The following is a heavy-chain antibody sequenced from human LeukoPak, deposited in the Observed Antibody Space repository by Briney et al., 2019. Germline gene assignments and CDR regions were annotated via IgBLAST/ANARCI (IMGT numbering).Heavy chain of an antibody. CDR2: ISAYNGNT. J-gene: IGHJ6*02. V-gene: IGHV1-18*01. Sequence: ASVKVSCKASGYTFTSYGISWVRQAPGQGLEWMGWISAYNGNTNYAQKLQGRVTMTEDTSTDTAYMELSSLRSEDTAVYYCATVPAQGQLHYYYYGMDVWGQGTTVTVSS. CDR3: ATVPAQGQLHYYYYGMDV. CDR1: GYTFTSYG. D-gene: IGHD2-2*01.